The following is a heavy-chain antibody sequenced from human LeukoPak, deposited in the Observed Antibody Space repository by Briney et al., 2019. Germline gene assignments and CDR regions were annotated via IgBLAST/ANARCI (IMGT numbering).Heavy chain of an antibody. V-gene: IGHV1-24*01. D-gene: IGHD1-26*01. CDR2: FDPEDGET. CDR1: GYTLTELS. CDR3: ATAGVGATGLHWIDP. Sequence: ASVKVSCKVSGYTLTELSMHWVRQAPGKGLEWMGGFDPEDGETIYAQKFQGRVTMTEDTSTDTAYMELSSLRSEDTAVYYCATAGVGATGLHWIDPWGQGTLVTVSS. J-gene: IGHJ5*02.